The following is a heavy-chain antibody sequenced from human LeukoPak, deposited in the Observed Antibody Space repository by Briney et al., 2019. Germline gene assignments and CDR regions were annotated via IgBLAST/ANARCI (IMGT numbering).Heavy chain of an antibody. D-gene: IGHD5-24*01. CDR3: ARVDFGRDGYNNYRTYYYYYYMDV. J-gene: IGHJ6*03. Sequence: ASVKVSCKASGYTFTGYYIHWVRQAPGQGLEWMGWIDPNSGGTNYAQKFQGRVTMTRDTSISTAYMELSRLRSDDTAVYYCARVDFGRDGYNNYRTYYYYYYMDVWGKGTTVTVSS. CDR2: IDPNSGGT. V-gene: IGHV1-2*02. CDR1: GYTFTGYY.